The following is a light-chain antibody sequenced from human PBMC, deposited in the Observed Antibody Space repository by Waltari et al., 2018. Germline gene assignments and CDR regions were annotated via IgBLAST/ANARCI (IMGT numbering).Light chain of an antibody. CDR1: SSDVGTYNF. CDR2: EGN. V-gene: IGLV2-23*01. CDR3: YSYAGSGTWV. J-gene: IGLJ3*02. Sequence: QSALTQPASVSGSPGQSITISCTGTSSDVGTYNFTSWYQQNPGQAPKLMIYEGNKRPSGVSNRFSGSKAGNTASLTISGLQAEDEADYYCYSYAGSGTWVFGGGTKLTVL.